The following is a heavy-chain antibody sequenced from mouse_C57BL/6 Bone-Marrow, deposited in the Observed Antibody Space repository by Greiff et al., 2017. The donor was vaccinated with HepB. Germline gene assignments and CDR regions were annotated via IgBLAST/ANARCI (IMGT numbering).Heavy chain of an antibody. V-gene: IGHV1-7*01. CDR3: ARGDDGYPY. CDR1: GYTFTSYW. J-gene: IGHJ3*01. D-gene: IGHD2-3*01. Sequence: QVHVKQSGAELAKPGASVKLSCKASGYTFTSYWMHWVKQRPGQGLEWIGYINPSSGYTKYNQKFKDKATLTADKSSSTAYMQLISLTYEDSAVDYCARGDDGYPYWGQGTLVTVSA. CDR2: INPSSGYT.